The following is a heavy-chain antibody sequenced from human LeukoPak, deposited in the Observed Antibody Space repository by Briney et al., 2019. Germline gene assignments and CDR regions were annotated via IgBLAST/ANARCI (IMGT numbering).Heavy chain of an antibody. D-gene: IGHD6-13*01. V-gene: IGHV3-23*01. Sequence: HPGVSLRLSCAASGFTFRSYAMSWVRQARGKGLEWVSAISGSGGSTYYADSAKGRFTISRDNSKSTLYLQMNSLRAEDTAVYYCAKDSSSLFLQVRWRRVPFFDYWGQGTLVTVSS. CDR3: AKDSSSLFLQVRWRRVPFFDY. CDR1: GFTFRSYA. CDR2: ISGSGGST. J-gene: IGHJ4*02.